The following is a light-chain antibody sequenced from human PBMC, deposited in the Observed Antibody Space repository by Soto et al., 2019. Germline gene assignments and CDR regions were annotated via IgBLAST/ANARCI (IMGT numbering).Light chain of an antibody. Sequence: EIVSTQSPATLSLSPCEGATLSVRASQSVSSYLAWYQQKPGQAPRLLIYDASNRATGIPARFSGSGSGTDFTLTISSLEPEDFAVYYCQQRSNWPPTFGGGTKVDIK. CDR3: QQRSNWPPT. CDR1: QSVSSY. V-gene: IGKV3-11*01. J-gene: IGKJ4*01. CDR2: DAS.